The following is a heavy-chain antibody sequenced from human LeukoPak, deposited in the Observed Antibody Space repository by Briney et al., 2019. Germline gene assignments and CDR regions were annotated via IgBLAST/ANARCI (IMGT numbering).Heavy chain of an antibody. J-gene: IGHJ6*02. CDR1: GFTFSSYA. CDR3: ARDRYCSSTACPGDYGMDV. CDR2: ISGSGGST. V-gene: IGHV3-23*01. D-gene: IGHD2-2*01. Sequence: PGGSLRLSCAASGFTFSSYAVSWVRQAPGKGLEWVSAISGSGGSTYYADSVKGRFSISRDNSKNSLYLQMNSLTAEDTAVYYCARDRYCSSTACPGDYGMDVWGQGTTVTVSS.